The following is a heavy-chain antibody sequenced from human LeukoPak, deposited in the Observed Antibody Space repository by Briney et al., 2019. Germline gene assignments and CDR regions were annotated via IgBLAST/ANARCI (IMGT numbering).Heavy chain of an antibody. D-gene: IGHD3-16*01. CDR3: VKEGDYGYYFDY. V-gene: IGHV3-64D*06. J-gene: IGHJ4*02. Sequence: GSLRLSCSASGFTFSSFAMDWVRQAPGKGLEYVSTISSNGGSTYYADSVKGRFTISRDDSKNTLYLRMSSLRAEDTAVYYCVKEGDYGYYFDYWGQGTLVTVSS. CDR1: GFTFSSFA. CDR2: ISSNGGST.